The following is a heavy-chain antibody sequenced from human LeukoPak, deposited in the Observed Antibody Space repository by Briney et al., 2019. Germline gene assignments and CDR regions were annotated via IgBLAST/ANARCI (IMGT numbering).Heavy chain of an antibody. Sequence: SSETLSLTCTVSGGSIGNSAYFWGWIRRPPGKGLDWIGNVYYSGTTYYNPSLKSRVIISVDTSKNQFSLNLSSLTAADTAVYYCARFLYGGHADYWGQGTLVTVSS. CDR2: VYYSGTT. V-gene: IGHV4-39*01. J-gene: IGHJ4*02. CDR1: GGSIGNSAYF. D-gene: IGHD4-23*01. CDR3: ARFLYGGHADY.